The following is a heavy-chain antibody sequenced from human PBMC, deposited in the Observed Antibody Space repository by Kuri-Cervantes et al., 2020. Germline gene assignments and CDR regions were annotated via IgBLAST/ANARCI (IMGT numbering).Heavy chain of an antibody. V-gene: IGHV3-33*08. Sequence: GESLKISCAASGFTFSSYGMHWVRQAPGKGLEWVAVIWYDGSNKEYADSVKGRFTIPRDNSRNTLYMEMNSLRAEDTAVYYCAREATALDVWGQGTTVTVSS. CDR2: IWYDGSNK. J-gene: IGHJ6*02. CDR1: GFTFSSYG. CDR3: AREATALDV. D-gene: IGHD5-12*01.